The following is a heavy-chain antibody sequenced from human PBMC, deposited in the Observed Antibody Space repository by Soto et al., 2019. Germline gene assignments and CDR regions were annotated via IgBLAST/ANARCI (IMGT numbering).Heavy chain of an antibody. CDR2: IMPWSSHI. V-gene: IGHV3-48*01. CDR1: GFTFSIYS. Sequence: EVQLVESGGGLVQPGGSLRLTCAASGFTFSIYSMNWVRQAPGKGLEWVSYIMPWSSHIFYADTVKGRFTISRDNATNSPYLPMNSLRAEDTAVDECAIEEVGTTSVRVFDNWGQGTMVTVSS. D-gene: IGHD1-26*01. CDR3: AIEEVGTTSVRVFDN. J-gene: IGHJ3*02.